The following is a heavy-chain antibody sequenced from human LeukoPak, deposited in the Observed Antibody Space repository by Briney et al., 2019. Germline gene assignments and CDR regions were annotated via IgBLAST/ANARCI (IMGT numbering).Heavy chain of an antibody. Sequence: PSETLSLTCAVYGGSFSGYYWSWIRQPPGKGLEWIGEINHSGSTNYNPSLKSRVTMSVDSSKNQFSLKLSSVTAADTAVYYCARGPDCSSTSCYKGGYFDYWGQGTLVTVSS. CDR3: ARGPDCSSTSCYKGGYFDY. CDR1: GGSFSGYY. CDR2: INHSGST. J-gene: IGHJ4*02. D-gene: IGHD2-2*02. V-gene: IGHV4-34*01.